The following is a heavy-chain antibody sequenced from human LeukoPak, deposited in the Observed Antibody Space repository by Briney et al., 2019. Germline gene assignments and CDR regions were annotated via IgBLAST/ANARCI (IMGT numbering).Heavy chain of an antibody. CDR2: MNPNSGNT. CDR3: ARAEAAMGYFDY. J-gene: IGHJ4*02. D-gene: IGHD5-18*01. Sequence: GASVKVSCKASGYTFTSYDINWVRQATVQGLEWMGWMNPNSGNTGYAQKFQGRVTMTRNTSISTAYMELSSLRSEDTAVYYCARAEAAMGYFDYWGQGTLVTVSS. CDR1: GYTFTSYD. V-gene: IGHV1-8*01.